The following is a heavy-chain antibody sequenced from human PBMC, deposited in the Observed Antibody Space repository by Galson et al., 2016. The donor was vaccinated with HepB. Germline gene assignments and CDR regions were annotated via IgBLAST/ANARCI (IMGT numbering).Heavy chain of an antibody. Sequence: KVSCKASGYTFTSYDITWVRQAPGQGLEWMGWMIPKSGNTAYAQKSQGRVTMTRDTSISTAYMELSSLRSEDTAVYYCARVDYDFWSGPSDYWGQGTLVTVSS. CDR1: GYTFTSYD. CDR3: ARVDYDFWSGPSDY. J-gene: IGHJ4*02. D-gene: IGHD3-3*01. V-gene: IGHV1-8*01. CDR2: MIPKSGNT.